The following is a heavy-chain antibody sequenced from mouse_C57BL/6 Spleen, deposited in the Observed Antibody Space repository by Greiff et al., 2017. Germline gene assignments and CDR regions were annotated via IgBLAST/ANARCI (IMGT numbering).Heavy chain of an antibody. CDR2: IDPETGGT. CDR3: TRYYYGSSYVP. J-gene: IGHJ3*01. D-gene: IGHD1-1*01. V-gene: IGHV1-15*01. CDR1: GYTFTDYE. Sequence: QVQLQQSGAELVRPGASVTLSCKASGYTFTDYEMHWVKQTPVHGLEWIGAIDPETGGTAYNQKFKGKAILTADKSSSTAYMELRSLTSKDSAVYYCTRYYYGSSYVPWGQGTLVTVSA.